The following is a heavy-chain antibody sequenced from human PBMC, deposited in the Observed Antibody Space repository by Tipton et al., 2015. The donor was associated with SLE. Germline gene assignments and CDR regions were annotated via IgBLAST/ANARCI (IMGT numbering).Heavy chain of an antibody. V-gene: IGHV4-38-2*01. D-gene: IGHD5-24*01. CDR1: GFTVSSNY. CDR2: IDHYVSI. CDR3: ARVGRGGYYEGIA. Sequence: LRLSCAASGFTVSSNYMSWVRQAPGKGLEWIASIDHYVSIYYNPSLQSRVTISIDTSKNQFSLKLNSVTAADTAVYYCARVGRGGYYEGIAWGQGTLVTVSS. J-gene: IGHJ5*02.